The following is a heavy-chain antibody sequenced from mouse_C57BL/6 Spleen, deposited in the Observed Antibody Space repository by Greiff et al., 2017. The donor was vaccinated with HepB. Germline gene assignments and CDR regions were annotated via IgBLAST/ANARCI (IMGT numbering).Heavy chain of an antibody. CDR3: ARADDGYYAYFDY. V-gene: IGHV1-26*01. J-gene: IGHJ2*01. CDR1: GYTFTDYY. Sequence: EVQLQQSGPELVKPGASVKISCKASGYTFTDYYMNWVKQSHGKSLEWIGDINPNNGGTSYNQKFKGKATLTVDKSSSTAYMELRSLTSEDSAVYYCARADDGYYAYFDYWGQGTTLTVSS. D-gene: IGHD2-3*01. CDR2: INPNNGGT.